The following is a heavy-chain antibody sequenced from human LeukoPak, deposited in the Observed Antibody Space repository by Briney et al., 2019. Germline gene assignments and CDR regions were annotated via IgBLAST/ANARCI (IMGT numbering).Heavy chain of an antibody. D-gene: IGHD2-8*01. V-gene: IGHV3-49*04. CDR1: GFTFGDYA. J-gene: IGHJ1*01. Sequence: PGRSLRLSCTASGFTFGDYAMSWVRQAPGKGLEWVGFIRSKAYGGTTEYAASVKGRFTISRDDSKSIAYLQMNSLKTEDTAVYYCTRAGEGYCTSGVCHGHFQHWGQGTLVTVSS. CDR3: TRAGEGYCTSGVCHGHFQH. CDR2: IRSKAYGGTT.